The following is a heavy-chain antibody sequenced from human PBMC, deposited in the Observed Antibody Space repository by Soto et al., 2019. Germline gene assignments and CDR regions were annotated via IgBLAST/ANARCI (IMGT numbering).Heavy chain of an antibody. CDR1: GFTFSSYA. CDR3: AKVGSKSGWRKTDPYAFDI. Sequence: EVQLLESGGGLVQPGGSLRLSCAASGFTFSSYAMSWVRQAPGKGLEWVSAISGSGGSTYYADSVKGRFTISRDNSKNTLYLQMNSLRAEDTAVYYCAKVGSKSGWRKTDPYAFDIWGQGTMVTVSS. V-gene: IGHV3-23*01. J-gene: IGHJ3*02. D-gene: IGHD6-19*01. CDR2: ISGSGGST.